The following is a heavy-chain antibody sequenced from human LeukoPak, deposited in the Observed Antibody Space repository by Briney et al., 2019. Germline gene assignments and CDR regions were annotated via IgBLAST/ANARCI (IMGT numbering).Heavy chain of an antibody. CDR3: TQGAGWLIDY. CDR1: GGSISSYY. J-gene: IGHJ4*02. V-gene: IGHV4-59*01. CDR2: IYYSGST. D-gene: IGHD3-16*01. Sequence: PSETLSLTCTVSGGSISSYYWSWIRRPPGKGLEWIGYIYYSGSTNYNPSLNSRVTISVDTSKNQFSLKLSSVTAADTAVYYCTQGAGWLIDYWGQGILVSVSS.